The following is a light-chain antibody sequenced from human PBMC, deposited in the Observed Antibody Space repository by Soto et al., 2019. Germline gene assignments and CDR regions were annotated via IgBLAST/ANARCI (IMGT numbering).Light chain of an antibody. CDR2: WAS. CDR3: QQYFATPLT. V-gene: IGKV4-1*01. J-gene: IGKJ4*01. CDR1: QRLLFSTNNKNY. Sequence: DIVMTQSPDSLAVPPGERATFNCKSSQRLLFSTNNKNYLAWYQQKFGQPPKLLIYWASARDSGVPARFSASGSETNFTLTITSLQPEDVAVYYCQQYFATPLTFGGGTKVDIK.